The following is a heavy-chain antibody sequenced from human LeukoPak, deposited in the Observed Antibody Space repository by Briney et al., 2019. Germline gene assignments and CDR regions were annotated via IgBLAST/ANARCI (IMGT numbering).Heavy chain of an antibody. Sequence: SQTLSLTCAISGDSVSSNSAAWNWIRQSPSRGLEWLGRTYYRSKWYNDYAVSVKGRITINPDTSKNQFSLQLNSVTPEDTAVYYCARGLGVVVPAARSWFDPWGQGTLVTVSS. CDR1: GDSVSSNSAA. D-gene: IGHD2-2*01. CDR3: ARGLGVVVPAARSWFDP. CDR2: TYYRSKWYN. J-gene: IGHJ5*02. V-gene: IGHV6-1*01.